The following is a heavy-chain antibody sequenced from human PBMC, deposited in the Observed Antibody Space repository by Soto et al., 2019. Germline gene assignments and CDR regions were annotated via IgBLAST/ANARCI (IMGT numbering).Heavy chain of an antibody. CDR3: ARPLEWFGDDAFDL. CDR1: GFTFNKYA. V-gene: IGHV3-30-3*01. D-gene: IGHD3-10*01. Sequence: QVQLVESGGGVVQPGRSLRLSCEAAGFTFNKYAMDWVRQVPGKGLEWVALIAYDSSDKQYADSVKGRFTISRDNAKDTLFLHMNNLRPEDTALYYCARPLEWFGDDAFDLWGRGTMVIVSS. CDR2: IAYDSSDK. J-gene: IGHJ3*01.